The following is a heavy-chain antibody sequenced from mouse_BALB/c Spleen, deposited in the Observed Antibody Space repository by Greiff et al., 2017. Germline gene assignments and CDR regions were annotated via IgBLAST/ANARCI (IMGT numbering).Heavy chain of an antibody. CDR3: ARNSSGYLYYAMDY. CDR1: GDSITSGY. D-gene: IGHD3-1*01. CDR2: ISYSGST. V-gene: IGHV3-8*02. J-gene: IGHJ4*01. Sequence: EVQLQESGPSLVKPSQTLSLTCSVTGDSITSGYWNWIRKFPGNKLEYMGYISYSGSTYYNPSLKSRISITRDTSKNQYYLQLNSVTTEDTATYYCARNSSGYLYYAMDYWGQGTSVTVSS.